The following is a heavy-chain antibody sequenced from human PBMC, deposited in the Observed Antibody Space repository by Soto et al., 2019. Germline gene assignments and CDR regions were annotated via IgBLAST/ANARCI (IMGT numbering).Heavy chain of an antibody. V-gene: IGHV4-34*01. CDR3: ARGRSGGSCYSVFTSCGLTFDY. CDR2: INHSGST. Sequence: SETLSLTCTVYGGSFSGYYWSWIRQPPGKGLEWIGEINHSGSTNYNPSLKSRVTISVDTSKNQFSLKLSSVTAADTAVYYCARGRSGGSCYSVFTSCGLTFDYWGQGTLVTVSS. J-gene: IGHJ4*02. CDR1: GGSFSGYY. D-gene: IGHD2-15*01.